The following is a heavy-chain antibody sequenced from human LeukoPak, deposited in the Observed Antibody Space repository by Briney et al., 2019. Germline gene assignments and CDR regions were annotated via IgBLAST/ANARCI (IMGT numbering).Heavy chain of an antibody. CDR1: GFTFSSYN. J-gene: IGHJ4*02. V-gene: IGHV3-21*01. Sequence: GGSLRLSCAASGFTFSSYNMNWVRQAPGKGLEWVSSISSSSSYIYYADSVKGRFTISRDNAKNSLYLQMNSLRAEDTAVYYCARGYYDILTGYYPFDYWGQGTLVTVSS. CDR3: ARGYYDILTGYYPFDY. D-gene: IGHD3-9*01. CDR2: ISSSSSYI.